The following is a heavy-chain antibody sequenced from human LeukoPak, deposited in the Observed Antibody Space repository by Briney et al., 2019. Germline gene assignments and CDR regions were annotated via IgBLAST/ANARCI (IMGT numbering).Heavy chain of an antibody. Sequence: SVKVSCKASGGTFSSYAISWVRQAPGQGLEWMGGIIPIFGTANYAQKFQGRVTITADESTSTAYMELSSLRSEDTAVYYCARWGRTYNILTGYSYWGQGTLVTVSS. CDR2: IIPIFGTA. V-gene: IGHV1-69*13. CDR1: GGTFSSYA. CDR3: ARWGRTYNILTGYSY. D-gene: IGHD3-9*01. J-gene: IGHJ4*02.